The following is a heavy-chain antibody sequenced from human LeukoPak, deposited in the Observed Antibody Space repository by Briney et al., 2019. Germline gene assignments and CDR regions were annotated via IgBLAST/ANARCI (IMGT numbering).Heavy chain of an antibody. CDR3: ARRGPNSGYVRGWNFDL. CDR2: INHSGST. V-gene: IGHV4-34*01. CDR1: GGSFSGYY. J-gene: IGHJ2*01. D-gene: IGHD5-18*01. Sequence: PSETLSLTCAVYGGSFSGYYWSWIRQPPGKGLEWIGEINHSGSTNYNPSLKSRVTMSVDTSKNQFSLKLSSVTAADTAMYYCARRGPNSGYVRGWNFDLWGRGSLVSVSS.